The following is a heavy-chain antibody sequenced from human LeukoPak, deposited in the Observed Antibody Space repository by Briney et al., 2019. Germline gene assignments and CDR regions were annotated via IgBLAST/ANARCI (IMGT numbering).Heavy chain of an antibody. D-gene: IGHD2-15*01. CDR3: AREASGFYYMDV. CDR2: INHSGST. V-gene: IGHV4-34*01. CDR1: GGSFSGYY. Sequence: PSETLSLTCAVYGGSFSGYYWSWIRQPPGKGLEWIGEINHSGSTNYNPSLKNRVTISVDTSKNQFSLKLSSVTAADTAVYYCAREASGFYYMDVWGKGTTVTVSS. J-gene: IGHJ6*03.